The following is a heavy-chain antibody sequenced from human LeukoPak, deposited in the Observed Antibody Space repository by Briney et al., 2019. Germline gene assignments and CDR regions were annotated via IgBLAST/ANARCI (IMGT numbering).Heavy chain of an antibody. CDR2: ISSSSSYI. CDR1: GFTFSSYS. V-gene: IGHV3-21*01. Sequence: GGSLRLSCAASGFTFSSYSMNWVRQAPGRGLEWVSSISSSSSYIYYADSVKGRFTISRDNAKNSLYLQMNSLRAEDTAVYYCARSAYRGYSSSWYPYYYYYYGMDVWGQGTTVTVSS. D-gene: IGHD6-13*01. CDR3: ARSAYRGYSSSWYPYYYYYYGMDV. J-gene: IGHJ6*02.